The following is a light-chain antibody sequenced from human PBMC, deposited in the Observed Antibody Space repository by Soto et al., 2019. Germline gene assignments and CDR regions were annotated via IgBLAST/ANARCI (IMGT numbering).Light chain of an antibody. CDR1: QSVSSSY. CDR2: GAS. Sequence: EIVLTQSPGTLSLYPGERATLSCRASQSVSSSYLAWYQQKPGQAPRLLIYGASSRATGIPDRFSGSGSGTDFTLTISRLEPEDFAVYYCQQYGSSPPNTFGQGTKLEMK. J-gene: IGKJ2*01. CDR3: QQYGSSPPNT. V-gene: IGKV3-20*01.